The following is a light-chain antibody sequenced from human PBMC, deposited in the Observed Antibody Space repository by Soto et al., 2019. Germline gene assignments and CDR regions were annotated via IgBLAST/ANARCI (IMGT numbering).Light chain of an antibody. J-gene: IGKJ4*01. V-gene: IGKV3-20*01. CDR2: GAS. CDR1: QTVTNTY. Sequence: EIVLTQSPGTLSLSPGERATLSCRASQTVTNTYLAWYQQKSGQAPKFLIYGASNRATGIPDRFSGSGSGTDFTLNISRLEPEDFAVYYCQQYGTLPPTFGGGTKVEI. CDR3: QQYGTLPPT.